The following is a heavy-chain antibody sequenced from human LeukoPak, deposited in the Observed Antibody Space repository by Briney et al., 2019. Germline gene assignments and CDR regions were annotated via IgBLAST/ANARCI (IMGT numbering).Heavy chain of an antibody. CDR2: IKKDGSEK. J-gene: IGHJ4*02. CDR3: VRGGGYYEDFDY. D-gene: IGHD3-22*01. Sequence: GGSLRLFCAASGFTFSSYWMSWVRHAPGKGREWVANIKKDGSEKYYVDSVKGRFTISRDNAKNSLYLQMNSLRAEDTAVYYCVRGGGYYEDFDYWGQGTLVTVSS. CDR1: GFTFSSYW. V-gene: IGHV3-7*01.